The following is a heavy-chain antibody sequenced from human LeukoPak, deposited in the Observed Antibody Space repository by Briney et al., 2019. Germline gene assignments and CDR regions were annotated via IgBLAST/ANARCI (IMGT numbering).Heavy chain of an antibody. J-gene: IGHJ4*02. CDR3: ARPKAVILGGSGSYSSLDY. V-gene: IGHV1-46*01. CDR1: GYTFTSYY. Sequence: ASVKVSCKASGYTFTSYYMHWVRQAPGQGLEWMGIINPSGGSTSYAQKFQGRVTMTRDTSTSTVYMELSSLRSEDTAVYYCARPKAVILGGSGSYSSLDYWGQGTLVTVSS. D-gene: IGHD3-10*01. CDR2: INPSGGST.